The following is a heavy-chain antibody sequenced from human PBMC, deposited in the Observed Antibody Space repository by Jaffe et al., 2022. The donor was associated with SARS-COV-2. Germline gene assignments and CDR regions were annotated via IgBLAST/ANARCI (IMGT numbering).Heavy chain of an antibody. CDR3: ARTLVVPAPRWFDP. Sequence: QVQLQESGPGLVKPSQTLSLTCTVSGGSISSGSYYWSWIRQPAGKGLEWIGRIYTSGSTNYNPSLKSRVTISVDTSKNQFSLKLSSVTAADTAVYYCARTLVVPAPRWFDPWGQGTLVTVSS. V-gene: IGHV4-61*02. D-gene: IGHD2-2*01. CDR1: GGSISSGSYY. CDR2: IYTSGST. J-gene: IGHJ5*02.